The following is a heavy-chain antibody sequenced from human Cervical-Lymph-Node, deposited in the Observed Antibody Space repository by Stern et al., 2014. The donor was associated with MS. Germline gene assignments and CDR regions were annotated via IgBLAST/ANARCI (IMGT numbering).Heavy chain of an antibody. V-gene: IGHV3-9*01. D-gene: IGHD6-13*01. J-gene: IGHJ4*02. CDR3: VKGKSSSWYGTFH. CDR1: GFTFDDYA. Sequence: QLVESGGGLVQPGRSLRLSCAASGFTFDDYAMHWVRQAPGKGLEWVSRISWNSGSIGYADSVKGRFTISRDNAKNSLYLQINSVRIEDTALYYCVKGKSSSWYGTFHWGQGTLVTVSS. CDR2: ISWNSGSI.